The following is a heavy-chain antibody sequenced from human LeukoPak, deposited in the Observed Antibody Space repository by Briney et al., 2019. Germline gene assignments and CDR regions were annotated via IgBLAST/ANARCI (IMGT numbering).Heavy chain of an antibody. CDR1: GYSISSGYY. CDR3: ARDHRGVYSSGWYVDY. Sequence: SETLSLTCTVSGYSISSGYYWGWIRQPPGRGLEWIGSIYHSGSTYYNPSLKSRVTISVDTSKNQFSLKLSSVTAADTAVYYCARDHRGVYSSGWYVDYWGQGTLVTVSS. V-gene: IGHV4-38-2*02. CDR2: IYHSGST. D-gene: IGHD6-19*01. J-gene: IGHJ4*02.